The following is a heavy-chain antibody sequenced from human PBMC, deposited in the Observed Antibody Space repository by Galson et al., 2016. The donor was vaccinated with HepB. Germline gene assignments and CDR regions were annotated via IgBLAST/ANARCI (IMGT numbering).Heavy chain of an antibody. CDR1: GVTFSTKW. Sequence: SLRLSCAASGVTFSTKWMHWVRQPPGKGLEWIGEIYQTGVTNYNASLESRVTISVDKSNNQFSLKLTSVTAADTAVYYCARIYCAFGNCYPYYFDQWGQGTLVTVSS. D-gene: IGHD2-15*01. J-gene: IGHJ4*02. CDR3: ARIYCAFGNCYPYYFDQ. CDR2: IYQTGVT. V-gene: IGHV4-4*02.